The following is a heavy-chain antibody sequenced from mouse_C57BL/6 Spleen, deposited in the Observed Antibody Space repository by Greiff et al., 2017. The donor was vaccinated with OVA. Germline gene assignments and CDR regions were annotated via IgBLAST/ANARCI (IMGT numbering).Heavy chain of an antibody. V-gene: IGHV5-4*01. CDR3: ARDSNDAMDY. J-gene: IGHJ4*01. Sequence: EVMLVESGGGLVKPGGSLKLSCAASGFTFSSYAMSWVCQTPEKRLEWVATISDGGSYTYYPDNVKGRFTISRDNAKNNLYLQMSHLKSEDTAMYYCARDSNDAMDYWGQGTSVTVSS. CDR1: GFTFSSYA. CDR2: ISDGGSYT. D-gene: IGHD2-5*01.